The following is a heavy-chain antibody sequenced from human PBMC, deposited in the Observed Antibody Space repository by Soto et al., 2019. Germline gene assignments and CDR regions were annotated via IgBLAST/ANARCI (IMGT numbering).Heavy chain of an antibody. J-gene: IGHJ3*02. Sequence: GASVKVSCKVSGYTLTELSMHWVRQAPGKGLEWMGGFDPEDGETIYAQKLQGRVTMTEDTSTDTAYMELSSLRSEDTAVYYCATKNYGDFAFDIWGQGTMVTVSS. V-gene: IGHV1-24*01. CDR3: ATKNYGDFAFDI. CDR2: FDPEDGET. CDR1: GYTLTELS. D-gene: IGHD4-17*01.